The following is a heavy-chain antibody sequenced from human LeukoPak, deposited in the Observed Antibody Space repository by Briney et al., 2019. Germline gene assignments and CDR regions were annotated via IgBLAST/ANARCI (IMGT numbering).Heavy chain of an antibody. Sequence: TGGSLRLSCAASGFTFSSYSMNWVRQAPGKGLEWVSSISSSSSYIYYADSVKGRFTISRDNAKNSLYLQMNSLRAEDTAVYYCARDQITMVRGVIIREMVSDYWGQGTLVTVSS. D-gene: IGHD3-10*01. CDR2: ISSSSSYI. CDR1: GFTFSSYS. J-gene: IGHJ4*02. CDR3: ARDQITMVRGVIIREMVSDY. V-gene: IGHV3-21*01.